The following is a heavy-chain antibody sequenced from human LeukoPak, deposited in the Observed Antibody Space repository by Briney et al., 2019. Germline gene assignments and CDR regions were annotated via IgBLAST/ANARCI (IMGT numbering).Heavy chain of an antibody. CDR3: ARHGYSSSWYFSHLPSYWYYYGMEV. Sequence: GESLKISCKGSGYSFTSYWIGWVRQMPGKGLEWMGIIYPGDSDTRYSPSFQGQVTISADKSISTAYLQWSSLKASDTAMYYCARHGYSSSWYFSHLPSYWYYYGMEVWGQGTTVTVSS. J-gene: IGHJ6*02. D-gene: IGHD6-13*01. CDR1: GYSFTSYW. V-gene: IGHV5-51*01. CDR2: IYPGDSDT.